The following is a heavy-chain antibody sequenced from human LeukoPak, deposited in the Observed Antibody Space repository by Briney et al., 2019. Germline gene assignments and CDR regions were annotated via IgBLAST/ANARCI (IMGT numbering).Heavy chain of an antibody. Sequence: SVKVSCKASGFTFISFVMQWVRQARGKRLGWIGWIVVGSGNTNYAQKFQERVTITRDMSTSTAYMELSSLRSEDTAVYYCAAGETGDSGFFDPWGQGTLVTVSS. V-gene: IGHV1-58*02. D-gene: IGHD7-27*01. CDR2: IVVGSGNT. CDR1: GFTFISFV. J-gene: IGHJ5*02. CDR3: AAGETGDSGFFDP.